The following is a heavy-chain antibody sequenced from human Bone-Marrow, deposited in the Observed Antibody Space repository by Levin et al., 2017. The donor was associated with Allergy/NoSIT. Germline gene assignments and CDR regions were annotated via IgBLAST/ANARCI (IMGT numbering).Heavy chain of an antibody. V-gene: IGHV4-39*01. CDR1: GGSISGSSYY. Sequence: PSETLSLTCTVSGGSISGSSYYWGWIRQPPGKGLEWMGSIYHSGNTYYNSSLKTRVTISVDTSKNQFSLKLSSVTAGDTAVYYCSRHPDYGDYWDFHNWFDPWGQGTLVTVSS. CDR2: IYHSGNT. J-gene: IGHJ5*02. D-gene: IGHD4-17*01. CDR3: SRHPDYGDYWDFHNWFDP.